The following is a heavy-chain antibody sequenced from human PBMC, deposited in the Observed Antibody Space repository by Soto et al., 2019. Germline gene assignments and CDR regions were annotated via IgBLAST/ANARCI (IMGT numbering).Heavy chain of an antibody. CDR2: INPNSGGT. CDR3: ARDLYSGSYYADY. Sequence: ASVKVSCKASGYTFTGYYMHWVRQAPGQGPEWMGWINPNSGGTNYAQKFQGRVTMTRDTSISTAYMELSRLRSDDTAVYYCARDLYSGSYYADYWGQGTLVTVSS. D-gene: IGHD1-26*01. J-gene: IGHJ4*02. V-gene: IGHV1-2*02. CDR1: GYTFTGYY.